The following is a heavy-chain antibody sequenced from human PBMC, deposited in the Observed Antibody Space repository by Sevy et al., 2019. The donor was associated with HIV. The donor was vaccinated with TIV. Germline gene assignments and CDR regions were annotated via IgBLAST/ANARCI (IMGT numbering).Heavy chain of an antibody. J-gene: IGHJ3*02. D-gene: IGHD2-2*01. Sequence: GESLKISCKGSGYSFPSFWIGWVRQMPGKGLEWMGIIYPGDSDTRYSPSFQGQVTISADKSISTAYLQGSSLKASDTAMYYCARPSGPDCSSTSCYYYDAFDIWGQGTMVTVSS. CDR2: IYPGDSDT. V-gene: IGHV5-51*01. CDR3: ARPSGPDCSSTSCYYYDAFDI. CDR1: GYSFPSFW.